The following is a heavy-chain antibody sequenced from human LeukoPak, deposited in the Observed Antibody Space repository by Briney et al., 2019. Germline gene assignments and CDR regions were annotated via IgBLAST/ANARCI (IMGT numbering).Heavy chain of an antibody. Sequence: ASVKVSCKASRYTFTAYYIHWVRQAPGQGLEWMGWIDPNSGNTVYAQQFQDRVTMTRDTSISTAYMELSRLTSDGTAVYYCARTTALTNYYMDVWGKGTTVTVSS. V-gene: IGHV1-2*02. D-gene: IGHD2-21*02. CDR2: IDPNSGNT. J-gene: IGHJ6*03. CDR1: RYTFTAYY. CDR3: ARTTALTNYYMDV.